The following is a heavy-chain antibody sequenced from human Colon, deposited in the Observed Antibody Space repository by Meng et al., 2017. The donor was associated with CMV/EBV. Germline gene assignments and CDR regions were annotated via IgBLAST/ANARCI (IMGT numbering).Heavy chain of an antibody. Sequence: SRGAVEQAGASGKVACEPSVSTFTLYFLFAVPHAPGHGLEWMVPLNPHHGYTNSVQKFHGRLTMTRDSSIHTAYMELGSLSSDYTAIYYCVTISGGDFDFWGQGTLVTVSS. CDR3: VTISGGDFDF. V-gene: IGHV1-2*06. CDR1: VSTFTLYF. J-gene: IGHJ4*02. CDR2: LNPHHGYT. D-gene: IGHD3-10*01.